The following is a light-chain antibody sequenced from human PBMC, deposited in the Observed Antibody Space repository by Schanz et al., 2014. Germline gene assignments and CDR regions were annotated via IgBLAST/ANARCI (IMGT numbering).Light chain of an antibody. Sequence: SALTQPPSASGSPGQSVTISCTGTSSDVGGYNYVSWYQQHPGKAPKLMIYEVNKRPSGVSSRFSGSKSGNTASLTISRLQAEDEADYSCSSYALSTTFVIFGGGTKVTVL. CDR2: EVN. CDR1: SSDVGGYNY. CDR3: SSYALSTTFVI. J-gene: IGLJ2*01. V-gene: IGLV2-23*02.